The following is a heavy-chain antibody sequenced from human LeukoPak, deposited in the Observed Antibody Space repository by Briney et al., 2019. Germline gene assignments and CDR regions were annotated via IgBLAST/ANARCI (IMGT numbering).Heavy chain of an antibody. J-gene: IGHJ4*02. Sequence: PGGSLRLSCAASGFSVSTNYMSWVRQAPGKGLDWVAVILEDGSIQYYADSVKGRFTISRDNSKNTLFLQMNSLRGEDTAMYYCARVQGGGFRTADYWSQGTLVTVSS. CDR3: ARVQGGGFRTADY. V-gene: IGHV3-30*03. CDR2: ILEDGSIQ. D-gene: IGHD1-14*01. CDR1: GFSVSTNY.